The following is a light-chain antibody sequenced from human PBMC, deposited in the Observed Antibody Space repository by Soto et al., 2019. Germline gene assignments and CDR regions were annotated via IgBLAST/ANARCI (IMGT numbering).Light chain of an antibody. Sequence: DIQMTQSPSTLSASLGDRVTITCRASQSISSWLAWYQQKPGKAPKVLIFDASSLESGVPSRFSGSGFATEITLTISSQQPDGFATYYCQQYSTYPWTFGQGTKVDIK. CDR1: QSISSW. CDR3: QQYSTYPWT. CDR2: DAS. J-gene: IGKJ1*01. V-gene: IGKV1-5*01.